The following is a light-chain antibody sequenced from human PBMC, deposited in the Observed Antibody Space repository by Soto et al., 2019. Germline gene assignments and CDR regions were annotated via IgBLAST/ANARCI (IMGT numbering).Light chain of an antibody. CDR1: QSVSRSY. CDR2: DVS. V-gene: IGKV3-20*01. CDR3: KYQGS. J-gene: IGKJ4*01. Sequence: IVLTQSPDTLSLSPGQRATLSCRASQSVSRSYLAWYQQKPGQAPRLLIYDVSERASDIPDRFSGSGSGTDFTLTINRLVPEDVSVYYCKYQGSFGGGTKVEIK.